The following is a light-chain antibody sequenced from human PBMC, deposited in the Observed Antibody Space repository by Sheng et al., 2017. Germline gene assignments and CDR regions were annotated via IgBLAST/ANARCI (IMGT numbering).Light chain of an antibody. J-gene: IGKJ4*01. CDR3: QQYVEGLT. CDR1: QDISNY. V-gene: IGKV1-33*01. Sequence: DIQMTQSPSSLSASVGDRVTITCQASQDISNYLNWYQQKPGKAPKLLIYDASNLETGVPSRFSGSGSGTDFTFTISSLQPEDIATYYCQQYVEGLTFGGGTKVEIK. CDR2: DAS.